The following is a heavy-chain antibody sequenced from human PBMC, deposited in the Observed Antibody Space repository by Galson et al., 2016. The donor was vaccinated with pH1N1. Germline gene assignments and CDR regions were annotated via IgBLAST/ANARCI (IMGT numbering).Heavy chain of an antibody. D-gene: IGHD6-25*01. CDR3: ARAVAAADSL. V-gene: IGHV3-7*01. Sequence: SLRLSCAGSGFTLSNYWMSWVRQAPGKGLEWVANINQDGSQTYFVDSVKGRLTISRDNAKNSVYLQMDSLRVEDTAVYFCARAVAAADSLWGQGTLVTVSS. J-gene: IGHJ4*02. CDR1: GFTLSNYW. CDR2: INQDGSQT.